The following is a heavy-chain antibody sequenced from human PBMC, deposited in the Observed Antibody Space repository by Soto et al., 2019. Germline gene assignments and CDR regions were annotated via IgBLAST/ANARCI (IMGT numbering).Heavy chain of an antibody. CDR1: GGSFSGYY. V-gene: IGHV4-34*01. J-gene: IGHJ4*02. CDR3: ARGLVAPEPLFDWSYYFDY. D-gene: IGHD3-9*01. Sequence: SETLSLTCAVYGGSFSGYYWSWIRQPPGKGLEWIGEINHSGSTNYNPSLKSRVTISVDTSKNQFSLKLSSVTAADTAVYYCARGLVAPEPLFDWSYYFDYWGQGTLVTVSS. CDR2: INHSGST.